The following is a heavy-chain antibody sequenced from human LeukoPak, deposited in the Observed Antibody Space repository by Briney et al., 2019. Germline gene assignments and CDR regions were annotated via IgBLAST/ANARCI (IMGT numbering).Heavy chain of an antibody. V-gene: IGHV3-23*01. CDR2: ISGSGGST. CDR3: ARGTYSSSWSLHPHDAFDI. CDR1: GFTFNSYA. Sequence: GGSLRLSCAASGFTFNSYAMSWVRQAPGKGLEWVSAISGSGGSTYYADSVKGRFTISRDNSKNTLYLQMSSLRAEDTAVYYCARGTYSSSWSLHPHDAFDIWSQGTMVTVSS. J-gene: IGHJ3*02. D-gene: IGHD6-13*01.